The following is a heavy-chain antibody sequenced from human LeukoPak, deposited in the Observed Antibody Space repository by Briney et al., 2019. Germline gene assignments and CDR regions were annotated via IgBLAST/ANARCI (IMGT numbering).Heavy chain of an antibody. CDR1: GFTFSSYE. CDR2: ISSSGGTI. D-gene: IGHD3-9*01. Sequence: GGSLRLSCAASGFTFSSYEMNWVRQAPGKGLEWVSYISSSGGTIHYADSVKGRFTISRDNAKNSLYLQMNSLRAEDTAIYYCARGAPSGILSSPFDYWGQGTLVTVSS. V-gene: IGHV3-48*03. J-gene: IGHJ4*02. CDR3: ARGAPSGILSSPFDY.